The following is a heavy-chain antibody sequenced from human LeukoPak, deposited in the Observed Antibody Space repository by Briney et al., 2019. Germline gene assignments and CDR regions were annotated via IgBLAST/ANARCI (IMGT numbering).Heavy chain of an antibody. Sequence: GGSLRLSCAASGFSFMNAWMIWVRQAPGKGLEWVGRIKSNADGGTPDYAAPARGRFTISRDDSKNTPYLQMNSLKTEDTAVYYCTTFYHEYSPYWGRGTLVTVSS. CDR2: IKSNADGGTP. CDR1: GFSFMNAW. J-gene: IGHJ4*02. CDR3: TTFYHEYSPY. V-gene: IGHV3-15*01. D-gene: IGHD2/OR15-2a*01.